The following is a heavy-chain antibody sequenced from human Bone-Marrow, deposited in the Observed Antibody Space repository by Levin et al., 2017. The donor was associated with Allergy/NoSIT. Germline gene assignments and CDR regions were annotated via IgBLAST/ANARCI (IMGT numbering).Heavy chain of an antibody. CDR3: AKYAAAHVDAFDI. CDR2: ISYDGSNK. Sequence: GESLKISCAASGFTFSSYGMHWVRQAPGKGLEWVAVISYDGSNKYYADSVKGRFTISRDNSKNTLYLQMNSLRAEDTAVYYCAKYAAAHVDAFDIWGQGTMVTVSS. D-gene: IGHD6-13*01. V-gene: IGHV3-30*18. J-gene: IGHJ3*02. CDR1: GFTFSSYG.